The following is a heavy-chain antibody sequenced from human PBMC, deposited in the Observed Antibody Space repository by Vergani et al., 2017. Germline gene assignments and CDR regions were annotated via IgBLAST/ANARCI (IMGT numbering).Heavy chain of an antibody. Sequence: EVQLVESGGGLVQPGGSLKLSCAASGFPFSDAALHWVRQAPGKGLEWIGRIRSQPNSHATAYGVSMKGKFTISRDDSKNTAFLLMHRLTTQDTAVYYCSRQGNYGDVDFFYAMDVWGPGTTVTVSS. V-gene: IGHV3-73*01. CDR3: SRQGNYGDVDFFYAMDV. CDR1: GFPFSDAA. J-gene: IGHJ6*01. CDR2: IRSQPNSHAT. D-gene: IGHD4-17*01.